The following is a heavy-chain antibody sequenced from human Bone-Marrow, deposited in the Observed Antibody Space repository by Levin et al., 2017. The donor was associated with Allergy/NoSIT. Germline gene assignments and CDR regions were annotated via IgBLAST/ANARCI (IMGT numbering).Heavy chain of an antibody. D-gene: IGHD5-24*01. CDR1: GFTFSSYW. V-gene: IGHV3-7*01. CDR3: ASDGGWQQFNY. Sequence: GGSLRLSCVASGFTFSSYWMNWVRQAPGPGLERVATIKQDGSDQSYVDSVKGRFTISRDNAKNSLYLQMNSLRAEDTAVYYCASDGGWQQFNYWGQGTVVAVSS. J-gene: IGHJ4*02. CDR2: IKQDGSDQ.